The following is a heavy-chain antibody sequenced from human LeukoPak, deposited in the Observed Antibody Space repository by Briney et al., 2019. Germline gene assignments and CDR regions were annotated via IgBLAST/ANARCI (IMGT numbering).Heavy chain of an antibody. CDR3: AREEGGGRWLQLFPPTKDYNWFDP. CDR2: INPTGGST. V-gene: IGHV1-46*01. J-gene: IGHJ5*02. Sequence: ASVKVSCKASGYTFTSYYMHWVRQAPGQGLEWMGPINPTGGSTGYAQKFQGRVTMTTDTSTSTAYMELSSLRSEDTAVYYCAREEGGGRWLQLFPPTKDYNWFDPWGQGTLVTVSS. D-gene: IGHD5-24*01. CDR1: GYTFTSYY.